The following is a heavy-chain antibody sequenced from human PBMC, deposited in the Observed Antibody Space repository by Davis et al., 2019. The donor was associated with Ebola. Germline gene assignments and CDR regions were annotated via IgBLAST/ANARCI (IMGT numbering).Heavy chain of an antibody. CDR1: GGSFSGYY. CDR2: IYHSGSA. V-gene: IGHV4-34*01. CDR3: ARDYYDSSGYLWYFEL. J-gene: IGHJ2*01. D-gene: IGHD3-22*01. Sequence: GSLRLSCAVYGGSFSGYYWSWIRQFPGKGREWIGEIYHSGSANYNPSLKGRVTITVDKSKNQFSLSLTSVTAADTAVYYCARDYYDSSGYLWYFELWGRGTLVTVSS.